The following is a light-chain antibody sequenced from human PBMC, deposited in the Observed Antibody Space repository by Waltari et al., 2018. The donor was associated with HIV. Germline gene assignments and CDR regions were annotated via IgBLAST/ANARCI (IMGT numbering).Light chain of an antibody. CDR3: QQSYSTPRT. V-gene: IGKV1-39*01. J-gene: IGKJ1*01. Sequence: SPSSLSASVGDRVTITCRASQSISSYLNWYQQKPGKAPKLLIYAASSLQSGVPSRFSGSGSVTDFTLTISSLQPEDFATYYCQQSYSTPRTFGQGTKVEIK. CDR2: AAS. CDR1: QSISSY.